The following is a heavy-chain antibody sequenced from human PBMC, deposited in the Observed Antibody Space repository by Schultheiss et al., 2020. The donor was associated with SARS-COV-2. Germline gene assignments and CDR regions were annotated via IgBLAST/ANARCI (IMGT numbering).Heavy chain of an antibody. Sequence: GESLKISCAASGFTFSNAWMSWVRQAPGKGLEWVSAISGSGGSTYYADSVKGRFTISRDNSKNTLYLQMNSLRAEDTAVYYCARGPYNWNDPDYWGQGTLVTVSS. CDR3: ARGPYNWNDPDY. D-gene: IGHD1-20*01. CDR2: ISGSGGST. J-gene: IGHJ4*02. CDR1: GFTFSNAW. V-gene: IGHV3-23*01.